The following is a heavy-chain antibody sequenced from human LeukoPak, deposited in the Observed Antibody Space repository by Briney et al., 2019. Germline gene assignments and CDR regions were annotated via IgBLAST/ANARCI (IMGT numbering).Heavy chain of an antibody. V-gene: IGHV3-7*01. Sequence: GGSLRLSCAASGFTFSSYSMNWVRQAPGKGLEWVANINHDGRETYYADSVKGRFTISRDNAKNSLYLQMNSLRAEDTAVYYCAKDPVAGTKGGGADFDYWGQGTLVTVSS. D-gene: IGHD6-19*01. CDR2: INHDGRET. CDR1: GFTFSSYS. CDR3: AKDPVAGTKGGGADFDY. J-gene: IGHJ4*02.